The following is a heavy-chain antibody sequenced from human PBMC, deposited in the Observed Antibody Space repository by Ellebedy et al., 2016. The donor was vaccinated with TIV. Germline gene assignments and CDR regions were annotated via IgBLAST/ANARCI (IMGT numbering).Heavy chain of an antibody. D-gene: IGHD2-2*01. CDR3: AREGIRYQLLSGQNWFDP. V-gene: IGHV1-69*13. CDR1: GYTFTSYG. J-gene: IGHJ5*02. Sequence: SVKVSXXASGYTFTSYGISWVRQAPGQGLEWMGGIIPIFGTANYAQKFQGRVTITADESTSTAYMELSSLRSEDTAVYYCAREGIRYQLLSGQNWFDPWGQGTLVTVSS. CDR2: IIPIFGTA.